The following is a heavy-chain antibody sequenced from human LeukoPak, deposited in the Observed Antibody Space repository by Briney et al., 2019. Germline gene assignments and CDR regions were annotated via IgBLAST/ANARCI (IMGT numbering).Heavy chain of an antibody. D-gene: IGHD6-19*01. CDR1: GFTFSLYA. Sequence: GGSLRLSCAPSGFTFSLYAMTWVRQAPGKGLESVSDISGDGSITYYADSVRGRFTNSRDNSNNRLYLQMNSLRAEDTAIYYCAREISNGWGYFDYWGQGSLVIVSP. CDR2: ISGDGSIT. J-gene: IGHJ4*02. V-gene: IGHV3-23*01. CDR3: AREISNGWGYFDY.